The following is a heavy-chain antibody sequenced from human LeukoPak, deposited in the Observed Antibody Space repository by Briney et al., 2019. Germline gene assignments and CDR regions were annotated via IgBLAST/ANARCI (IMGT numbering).Heavy chain of an antibody. D-gene: IGHD3-22*01. V-gene: IGHV3-30-3*01. CDR2: ISYDGSNK. CDR3: ARDVDLYYFDSSGRNGFAY. J-gene: IGHJ4*02. CDR1: VFTFSTYA. Sequence: GGSLRLSCAASVFTFSTYALHWVRQAPGRGLEWVAGISYDGSNKYYADSVKGRFTISRDNSKNTLYLQMNSLRAEDTAVYYCARDVDLYYFDSSGRNGFAYWGQGTLVTVSS.